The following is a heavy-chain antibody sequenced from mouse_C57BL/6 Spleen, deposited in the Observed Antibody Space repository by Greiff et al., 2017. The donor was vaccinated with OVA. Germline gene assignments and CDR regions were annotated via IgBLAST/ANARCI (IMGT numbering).Heavy chain of an antibody. J-gene: IGHJ4*01. CDR1: GYSITSGYY. Sequence: ESGPGLVKPSQSLSLTCSVTGYSITSGYYWNWIRQFPGNKLEWMGYISYDGSNNYNPSLKNRISITRDTSKNQFFLKLNSVTTEDTATYYCAKGDGYSLYAMDYWGQGTSVTVSS. CDR3: AKGDGYSLYAMDY. CDR2: ISYDGSN. D-gene: IGHD2-3*01. V-gene: IGHV3-6*01.